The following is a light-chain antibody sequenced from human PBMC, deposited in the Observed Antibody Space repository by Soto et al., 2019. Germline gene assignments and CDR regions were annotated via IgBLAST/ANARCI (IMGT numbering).Light chain of an antibody. Sequence: DIQMTQSPSTLSASVGDRVTITCRASQTISSWLAWYQQKPGKAPNLLIYDASTLERGVPSRFSGTGSGTEFTLTIDRLQPDDFATYYCQQYHTSSITFGQGTRWRL. V-gene: IGKV1-5*01. CDR2: DAS. J-gene: IGKJ5*01. CDR3: QQYHTSSIT. CDR1: QTISSW.